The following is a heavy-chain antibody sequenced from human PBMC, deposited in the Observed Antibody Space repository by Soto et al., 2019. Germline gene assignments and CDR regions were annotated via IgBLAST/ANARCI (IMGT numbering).Heavy chain of an antibody. V-gene: IGHV4-59*01. J-gene: IGHJ4*01. CDR3: TMGGDAYNNGH. Sequence: RQPPGKGLEWIGFIHYSGSTNYNPTIKSRVTMSVDTSKIQCSLKLTSVNAADTAVYYCTMGGDAYNNGHLGHGTLVTASS. CDR2: IHYSGST. D-gene: IGHD2-21*01.